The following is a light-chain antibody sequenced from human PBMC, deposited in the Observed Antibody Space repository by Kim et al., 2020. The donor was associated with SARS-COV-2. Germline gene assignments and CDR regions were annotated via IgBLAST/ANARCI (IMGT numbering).Light chain of an antibody. CDR3: QKYGSGTRT. CDR1: QDMNNY. Sequence: DFQMTQSPSSLSASVGDRVTITCRASQDMNNYLAWYQQTHGEGPKLLIYAASALQSGVPSRFSGSGSGTDFTHAISSLQPEHVGNYYCQKYGSGTRTLGEGTKVE. J-gene: IGKJ4*02. V-gene: IGKV1-27*01. CDR2: AAS.